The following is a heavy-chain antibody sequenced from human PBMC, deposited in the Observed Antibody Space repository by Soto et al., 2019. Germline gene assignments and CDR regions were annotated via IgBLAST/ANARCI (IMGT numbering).Heavy chain of an antibody. J-gene: IGHJ3*02. V-gene: IGHV3-9*01. Sequence: EVQLVESGGGLVQPGRSLRLSCAASGFTFDDYAMHWVRQVPGKGLEWVSSISWNSATIAYADSVRGRSTISRDNAKKPLYLQRNSLRADDTALYYCAKAYKIVYDSFHMWGQGTMVTVSS. CDR2: ISWNSATI. CDR3: AKAYKIVYDSFHM. CDR1: GFTFDDYA. D-gene: IGHD2-8*01.